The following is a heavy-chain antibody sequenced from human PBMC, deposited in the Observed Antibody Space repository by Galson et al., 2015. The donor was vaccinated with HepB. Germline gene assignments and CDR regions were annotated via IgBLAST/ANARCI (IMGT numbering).Heavy chain of an antibody. D-gene: IGHD3-22*01. CDR1: GFTFGNYW. J-gene: IGHJ4*02. Sequence: SLRLSCAASGFTFGNYWMSWVRQAPGKGLEWVANIKQDGSEKYYVDSVKGRFTISRDNGRNSLYLQMNSLRAEDTAFYYCATSSDSYYYDSSATGDYWGLGTLVTVSS. CDR3: ATSSDSYYYDSSATGDY. V-gene: IGHV3-7*01. CDR2: IKQDGSEK.